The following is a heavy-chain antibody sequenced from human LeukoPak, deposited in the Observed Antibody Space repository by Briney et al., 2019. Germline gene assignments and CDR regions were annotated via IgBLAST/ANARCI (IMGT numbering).Heavy chain of an antibody. V-gene: IGHV3-23*01. Sequence: GGSLRLSCAASGFTFSSYAMSWVRQAPGKGLEWVSAISGSGGSTYYADSVKGRFTISRDNSKNTLYLQMNSLRAEDTAVYYCAKDRPLRAVAGMGAFDIWGQGTMVTVSS. J-gene: IGHJ3*02. D-gene: IGHD6-19*01. CDR3: AKDRPLRAVAGMGAFDI. CDR1: GFTFSSYA. CDR2: ISGSGGST.